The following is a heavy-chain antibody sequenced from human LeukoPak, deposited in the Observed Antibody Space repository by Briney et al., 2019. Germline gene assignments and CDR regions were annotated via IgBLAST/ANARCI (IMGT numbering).Heavy chain of an antibody. J-gene: IGHJ4*02. CDR3: ASGADYFDF. D-gene: IGHD3-10*01. V-gene: IGHV1-18*01. Sequence: GASVKVSCKASGYTFSSDGITWVRQAPGQVLEWMGWISAYNGNTHYAQKVQGRVTMTTDTSTSTAYMELRSLSSDDTAVYYCASGADYFDFWGQGTLVTVSS. CDR1: GYTFSSDG. CDR2: ISAYNGNT.